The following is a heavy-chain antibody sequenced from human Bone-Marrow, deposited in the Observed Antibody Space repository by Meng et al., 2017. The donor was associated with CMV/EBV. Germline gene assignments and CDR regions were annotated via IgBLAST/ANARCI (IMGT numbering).Heavy chain of an antibody. CDR1: GFTFSSYG. Sequence: GESLKISCAASGFTFSSYGMHWVRQAPGKGLEWVAFIRYDGSNKYYADSVKGRFTISRDNSKSTLYLQMNGLRAEDTAVYYCAKDGSGWYPNWFDSWGQGTLVTVSS. D-gene: IGHD6-19*01. CDR2: IRYDGSNK. J-gene: IGHJ5*01. CDR3: AKDGSGWYPNWFDS. V-gene: IGHV3-30*02.